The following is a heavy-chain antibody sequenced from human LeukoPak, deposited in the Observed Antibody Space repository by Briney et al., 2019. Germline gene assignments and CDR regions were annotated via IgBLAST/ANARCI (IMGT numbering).Heavy chain of an antibody. D-gene: IGHD3-22*01. J-gene: IGHJ4*02. CDR3: ARDDYDSSGYIV. V-gene: IGHV4-61*02. CDR1: GGSISSSSYY. Sequence: SETLSLTCTVSGGSISSSSYYWSWIRQPAGKGLEWIGRIYTSGSTNYNPSLKSRVTMSVDTSKNQFSLKLSSVTAADTAVYYCARDDYDSSGYIVWGQGTLVTVSS. CDR2: IYTSGST.